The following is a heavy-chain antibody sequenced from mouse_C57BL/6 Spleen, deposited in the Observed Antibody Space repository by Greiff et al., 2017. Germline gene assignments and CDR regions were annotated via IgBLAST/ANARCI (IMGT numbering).Heavy chain of an antibody. J-gene: IGHJ4*01. Sequence: EVKLVESGGGLVKPGGSLKLSCAASGFTFSSYAMSWVRQTPEKRLEWVATISDGGSYTYYPDNVKGRFTISRVNAKNNLYLQMSHLKSEDTAMYYCARASSYYYGSSPYAMDYWGQGTSVTVSS. D-gene: IGHD1-1*01. CDR1: GFTFSSYA. V-gene: IGHV5-4*03. CDR3: ARASSYYYGSSPYAMDY. CDR2: ISDGGSYT.